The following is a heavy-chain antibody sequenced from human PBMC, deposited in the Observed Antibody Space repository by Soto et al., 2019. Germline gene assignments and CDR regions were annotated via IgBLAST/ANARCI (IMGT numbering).Heavy chain of an antibody. Sequence: PSETLSLTCAVYGGSFSGYYWSWIRQPPGKGLEWIGEINHSGSTNYNPSLKSRVTISVDTSKNQFSLKLSSVTAADTAVYYCARTYSSSSYVYYYYYYMDVWGKGTTVTVSS. V-gene: IGHV4-34*01. CDR3: ARTYSSSSYVYYYYYYMDV. J-gene: IGHJ6*03. D-gene: IGHD6-6*01. CDR2: INHSGST. CDR1: GGSFSGYY.